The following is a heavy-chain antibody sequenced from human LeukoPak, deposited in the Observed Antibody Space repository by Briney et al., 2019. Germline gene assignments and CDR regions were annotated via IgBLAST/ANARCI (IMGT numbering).Heavy chain of an antibody. CDR2: ISYDGSNK. D-gene: IGHD3-22*01. Sequence: PGGSLRLSCAASGFTFSSYGMHWVRQAPGKGLEWVAVISYDGSNKYYADSVKGRFTISRDNSKNTLYLQMNSLRAEDTAVYYCAKNLNYYDSSGMIDYWGQGTLVTVSS. CDR1: GFTFSSYG. V-gene: IGHV3-30*18. J-gene: IGHJ4*02. CDR3: AKNLNYYDSSGMIDY.